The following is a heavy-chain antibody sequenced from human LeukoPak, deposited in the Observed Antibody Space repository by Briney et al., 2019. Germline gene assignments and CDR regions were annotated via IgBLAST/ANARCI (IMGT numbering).Heavy chain of an antibody. CDR1: GFTFSNYG. Sequence: GGSLRLSCAASGFTFSNYGMHWVRQAPGKGLEWVAVIWYDGGNKYYADSVKGRFTISRDNSKNTLYLQMNSLRAGDTAVYYCARRPAAKYYYYGMDVWGQGTTVTVSS. CDR3: ARRPAAKYYYYGMDV. J-gene: IGHJ6*02. V-gene: IGHV3-33*01. CDR2: IWYDGGNK. D-gene: IGHD2-2*01.